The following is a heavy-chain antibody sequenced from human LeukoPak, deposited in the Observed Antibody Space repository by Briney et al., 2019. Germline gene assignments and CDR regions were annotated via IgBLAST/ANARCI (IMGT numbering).Heavy chain of an antibody. V-gene: IGHV3-33*06. Sequence: GGSLRLSCTASGFTFSSYGMHWVRQAPGKGLEWVAVIWYDGNTKYYADSVKGRFTISRDNSKNTLYLQMNSLRAEDTAVYYCAKMAQWLVREPVDYWGQGTLVTVSS. J-gene: IGHJ4*02. CDR2: IWYDGNTK. D-gene: IGHD6-19*01. CDR1: GFTFSSYG. CDR3: AKMAQWLVREPVDY.